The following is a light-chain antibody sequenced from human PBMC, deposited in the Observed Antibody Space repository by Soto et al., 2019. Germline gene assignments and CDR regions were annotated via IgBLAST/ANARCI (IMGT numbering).Light chain of an antibody. V-gene: IGLV1-40*01. CDR2: GDI. J-gene: IGLJ1*01. CDR1: SSNIGARYD. CDR3: QSYDSSLSGGV. Sequence: QSALTQPPSVSGAPGQRVTISCTGSSSNIGARYDVHWYQHLPGTAPKLLIYGDINRPSGVPDRFSGSKSGTSASLAITGLQAEDGAYYYCQSYDSSLSGGVFGTGTKVTVL.